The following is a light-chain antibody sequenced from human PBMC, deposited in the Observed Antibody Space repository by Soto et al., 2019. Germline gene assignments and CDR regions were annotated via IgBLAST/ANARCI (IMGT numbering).Light chain of an antibody. CDR1: QSVSSN. J-gene: IGKJ1*01. V-gene: IGKV3-15*01. CDR3: QQYNNWPPGT. Sequence: EIVMTQSPATLSVSPGERATLSCRASQSVSSNLAWYQQKPGQAPRLLMYGASTRATGIPARFSGSGSGTEFPLTISSLQSEEFAVYYCQQYNNWPPGTFGQGTKVEIK. CDR2: GAS.